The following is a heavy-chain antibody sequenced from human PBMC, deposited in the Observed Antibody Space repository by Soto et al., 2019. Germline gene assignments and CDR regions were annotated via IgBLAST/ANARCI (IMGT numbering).Heavy chain of an antibody. CDR1: GFTFSSCA. J-gene: IGHJ4*01. Sequence: QVQLVESGGGVVQPGRSLRLSCAASGFTFSSCAMHWVRQAPGMGLEWVALISYDGSNKYYADSVKGRFTISRDNSKNTLYLQMNSLRAEYTAVYYCARDKRDLRFLEWSYYFDYWGQGTLVTVSS. D-gene: IGHD3-3*01. CDR2: ISYDGSNK. V-gene: IGHV3-30-3*01. CDR3: ARDKRDLRFLEWSYYFDY.